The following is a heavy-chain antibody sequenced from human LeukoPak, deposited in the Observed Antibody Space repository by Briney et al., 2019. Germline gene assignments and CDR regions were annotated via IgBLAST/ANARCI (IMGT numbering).Heavy chain of an antibody. CDR3: ATDIVVVPAPLDAFDI. V-gene: IGHV3-30*02. Sequence: GGSLRLSCAASGFTFSSYGMHWVRQAPGKGLEWVAVIWYDGSNKYYADSVKGRFTISRDNSKNTLYLQMNSLRAEDTAVYYCATDIVVVPAPLDAFDIWGQGTMVTVSS. D-gene: IGHD2-2*01. J-gene: IGHJ3*02. CDR1: GFTFSSYG. CDR2: IWYDGSNK.